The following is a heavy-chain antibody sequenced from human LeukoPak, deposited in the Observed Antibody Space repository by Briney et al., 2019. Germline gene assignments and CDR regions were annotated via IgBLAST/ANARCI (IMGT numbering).Heavy chain of an antibody. Sequence: SETLSLTCTVSGGSISSYYWSWIRQPAGKGLEWIGRIYTSGSTNHNPSLKSRVTMSVDTSKNQFSLKLSSVTAADTAVYYCARDRGAYYYDSSGYYDYWGQGTLVTVSS. CDR3: ARDRGAYYYDSSGYYDY. CDR1: GGSISSYY. V-gene: IGHV4-4*07. J-gene: IGHJ4*02. D-gene: IGHD3-22*01. CDR2: IYTSGST.